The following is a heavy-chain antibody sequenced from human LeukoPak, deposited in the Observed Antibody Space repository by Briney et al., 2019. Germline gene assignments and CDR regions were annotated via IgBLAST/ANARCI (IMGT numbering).Heavy chain of an antibody. D-gene: IGHD4-17*01. J-gene: IGHJ4*02. V-gene: IGHV4-34*01. CDR3: ARGRYYGDYACDY. CDR2: INHSGST. CDR1: GGSFSGYY. Sequence: TPSGTLSLTCAVYGGSFSGYYWSWIRQPPGKGLEWIGEINHSGSTNYNPSLKSRVTISVDTSKNQFSLKLSSVTAADTAVYYCARGRYYGDYACDYWGQGTLVTVSS.